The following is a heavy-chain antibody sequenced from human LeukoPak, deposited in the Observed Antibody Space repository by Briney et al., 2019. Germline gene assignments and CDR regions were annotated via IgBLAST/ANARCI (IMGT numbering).Heavy chain of an antibody. D-gene: IGHD2-15*01. J-gene: IGHJ4*02. CDR1: GGSISGYH. CDR2: TYYSGST. V-gene: IGHV4-59*08. CDR3: ARRGRYCSGGSCELDY. Sequence: SETLSLTCTVSGGSISGYHWSWIRQPPGKGLEWIGYTYYSGSTNYNPSLKSRVTISVDTSKNQFSLKLSSVTAADTAVYYCARRGRYCSGGSCELDYWGQGTLVTVSS.